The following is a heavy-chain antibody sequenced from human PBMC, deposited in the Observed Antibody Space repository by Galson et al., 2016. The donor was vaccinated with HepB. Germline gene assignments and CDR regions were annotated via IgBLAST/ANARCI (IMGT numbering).Heavy chain of an antibody. Sequence: SETLSLTCGVVGGSFSDYYWNWIRQAPGKGLEWIGEIDNTGSTHYNPALKRRITISADRAKNQFSLTLRSVTAADTAVYYCASTSGDYSGWFDPWGQGTLVTVSS. V-gene: IGHV4-34*01. J-gene: IGHJ5*02. CDR2: IDNTGST. CDR1: GGSFSDYY. D-gene: IGHD4-17*01. CDR3: ASTSGDYSGWFDP.